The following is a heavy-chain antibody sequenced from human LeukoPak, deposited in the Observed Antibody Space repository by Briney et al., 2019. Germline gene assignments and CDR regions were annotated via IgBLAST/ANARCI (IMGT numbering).Heavy chain of an antibody. D-gene: IGHD3-22*01. CDR3: ARLQFGSGDYHEVDY. V-gene: IGHV4-59*08. Sequence: SETLSLTCAVSGGSMTTYYWSWIRQPPGKGLEWIGYIFYSGSTNYNPSLKSRVTMSVDTSKNQFSLRLSSVTATDTAVYYCARLQFGSGDYHEVDYWGQGTLVTVSS. J-gene: IGHJ4*02. CDR2: IFYSGST. CDR1: GGSMTTYY.